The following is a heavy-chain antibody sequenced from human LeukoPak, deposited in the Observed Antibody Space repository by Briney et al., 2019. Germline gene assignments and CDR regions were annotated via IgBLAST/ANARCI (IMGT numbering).Heavy chain of an antibody. V-gene: IGHV4-34*01. CDR2: INHSGST. CDR1: GGSFSGYY. CDR3: ARANDVLRDFDWPGRAKNWFDP. D-gene: IGHD3-9*01. J-gene: IGHJ5*02. Sequence: SETLSLTCAVYGGSFSGYYWSWIRQPPGKGLEWIGEINHSGSTNYNPSLKSRVTISVDTSKNQFSLKLSSVTAADTAVYYCARANDVLRDFDWPGRAKNWFDPWGQGTLVTVSS.